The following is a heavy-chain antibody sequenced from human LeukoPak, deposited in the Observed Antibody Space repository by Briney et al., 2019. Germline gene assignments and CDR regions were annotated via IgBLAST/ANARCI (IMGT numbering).Heavy chain of an antibody. V-gene: IGHV1-69*05. CDR2: IIPIFGTA. Sequence: SVKVSCKASGGTFSSYAIIWVRQAPGQGLEWMGGIIPIFGTANYAQKFQGRVTITTDESTSTAYMELSSLRSEDTAVYYCAMSLYFGVVIPGWFDPWGQGTLVTVSS. CDR1: GGTFSSYA. CDR3: AMSLYFGVVIPGWFDP. J-gene: IGHJ5*02. D-gene: IGHD3-3*01.